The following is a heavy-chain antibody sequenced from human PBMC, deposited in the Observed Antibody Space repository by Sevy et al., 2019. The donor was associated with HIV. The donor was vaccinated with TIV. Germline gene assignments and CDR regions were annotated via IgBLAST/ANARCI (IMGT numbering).Heavy chain of an antibody. CDR3: ARDAVSSHGDVGGDN. V-gene: IGHV3-21*01. CDR2: ICSSSSYI. D-gene: IGHD4-17*01. Sequence: EGSLRLSCAASGFTFSSYSMNWVRQAPGKELEWVSSICSSSSYIYYADSVKGRFTISRDNAKNSLYLQMNSLRAEDTAVYYCARDAVSSHGDVGGDNWGQGTLVTVSS. CDR1: GFTFSSYS. J-gene: IGHJ4*02.